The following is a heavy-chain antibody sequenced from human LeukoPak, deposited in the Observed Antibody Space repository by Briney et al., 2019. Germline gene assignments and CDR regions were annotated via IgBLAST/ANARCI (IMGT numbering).Heavy chain of an antibody. CDR1: GYTFTGYY. Sequence: ASVKVSCKASGYTFTGYYMHWVRQAPGQGLEWMGWINPNSGGTNYAQKFQGRVTMTRDTSISTAYMELSRLRSDDTAVYYCARSSSSWYGSFDPWGQGTLVTVSS. J-gene: IGHJ5*02. CDR2: INPNSGGT. D-gene: IGHD6-13*01. CDR3: ARSSSSWYGSFDP. V-gene: IGHV1-2*02.